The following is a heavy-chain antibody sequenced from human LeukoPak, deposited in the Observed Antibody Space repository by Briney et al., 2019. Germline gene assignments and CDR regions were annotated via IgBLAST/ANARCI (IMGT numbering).Heavy chain of an antibody. D-gene: IGHD3/OR15-3a*01. CDR3: TRWTDWYFDL. Sequence: GGSLRLSCAASAFTFSSYLMSWVRQAPGKGLEWVANIKEDGSDKNYVDSVKGRFTISRDNAKNTLYLQMNSLRAADTAVYYCTRWTDWYFDLWGRGTLVTVSS. CDR1: AFTFSSYL. J-gene: IGHJ2*01. CDR2: IKEDGSDK. V-gene: IGHV3-7*01.